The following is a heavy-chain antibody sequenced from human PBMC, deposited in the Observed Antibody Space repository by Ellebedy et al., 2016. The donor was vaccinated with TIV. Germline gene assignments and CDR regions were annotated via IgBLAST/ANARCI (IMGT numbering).Heavy chain of an antibody. V-gene: IGHV3-23*01. D-gene: IGHD3-22*01. CDR2: ISAGGDST. J-gene: IGHJ4*02. Sequence: GESLKISCAGSGFTFYSHAMCWVRQTPGKGLEWVSVISAGGDSTEYGDSVKGRFTISRDNSKNTLYLQMNSLRVEETAVYYCVKLDSSGYYYGRLDYWGQGTLVTVSS. CDR3: VKLDSSGYYYGRLDY. CDR1: GFTFYSHA.